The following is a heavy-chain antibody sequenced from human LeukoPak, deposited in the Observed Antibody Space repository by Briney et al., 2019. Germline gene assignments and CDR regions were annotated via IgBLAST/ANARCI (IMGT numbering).Heavy chain of an antibody. D-gene: IGHD2-2*01. J-gene: IGHJ4*02. CDR3: AKALGYQLLSELLYFDY. V-gene: IGHV3-23*01. Sequence: GRSLRLSCAASGFTFSNYAMSWVRQAPGKGLEWVSSISSSGSSTYYADSVKGRFTISRDHSKNTLYLQMNSLRAEDTAVYYCAKALGYQLLSELLYFDYWGQGTLVTVSS. CDR2: ISSSGSST. CDR1: GFTFSNYA.